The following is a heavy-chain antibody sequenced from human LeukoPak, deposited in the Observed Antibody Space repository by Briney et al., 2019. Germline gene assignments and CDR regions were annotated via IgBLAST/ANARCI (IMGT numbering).Heavy chain of an antibody. J-gene: IGHJ6*03. Sequence: SQTLSLTCAISGDSVSSNSAAWNWIRQSPSRGLEWLGRTYYRSKWYNDYAVSVKSRITINPDTSKNQFSLQLNSVTPEDTAVYYCAREAGNSWLRKTTQPTTNYYYYYMDVWGKGTTVTVSS. CDR3: AREAGNSWLRKTTQPTTNYYYYYMDV. V-gene: IGHV6-1*01. CDR1: GDSVSSNSAA. CDR2: TYYRSKWYN. D-gene: IGHD6-13*01.